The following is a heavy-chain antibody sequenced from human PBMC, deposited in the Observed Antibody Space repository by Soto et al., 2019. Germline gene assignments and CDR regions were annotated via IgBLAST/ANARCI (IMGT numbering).Heavy chain of an antibody. CDR2: VNPNSGNT. D-gene: IGHD3-16*01. CDR3: ARERSDLGGMDV. CDR1: GYTFTSYD. J-gene: IGHJ6*02. Sequence: QVQLVQSGAEVKKPGASVKVSCKASGYTFTSYDINWVRQATGQGLEWMGWVNPNSGNTAYAQKFQGRVTMTRNTSISTAYMELSSLRSEDTAVYYCARERSDLGGMDVWDQGTTVTVSS. V-gene: IGHV1-8*01.